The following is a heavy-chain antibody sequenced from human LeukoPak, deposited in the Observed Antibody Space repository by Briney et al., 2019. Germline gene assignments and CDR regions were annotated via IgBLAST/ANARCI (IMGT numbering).Heavy chain of an antibody. CDR1: GYTFTNFD. Sequence: GASVKVSCKASGYTFTNFDINWVRQVPGQGPEWLGWVSTYNGNTNYAQKLQGRVAITLDTSAGVAYLELYSLKFDDTAVYYCARESWTIWLGTPKRYFEAWGQGTLLTVS. V-gene: IGHV1-18*01. CDR2: VSTYNGNT. CDR3: ARESWTIWLGTPKRYFEA. D-gene: IGHD3-10*01. J-gene: IGHJ4*02.